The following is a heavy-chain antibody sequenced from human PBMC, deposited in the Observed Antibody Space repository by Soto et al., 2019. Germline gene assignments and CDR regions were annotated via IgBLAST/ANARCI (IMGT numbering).Heavy chain of an antibody. CDR2: IKQDGSEK. V-gene: IGHV3-7*05. Sequence: GGSLRLSCAASGFTFSSYWMSWVRQAPGKGLEWVANIKQDGSEKYYVDSVKGRFTISRDNAKNSLYLQMNSLRAEDTAVYYCARDSAYYDSSGYYFYWGQGTLVTVSS. CDR3: ARDSAYYDSSGYYFY. J-gene: IGHJ4*02. CDR1: GFTFSSYW. D-gene: IGHD3-22*01.